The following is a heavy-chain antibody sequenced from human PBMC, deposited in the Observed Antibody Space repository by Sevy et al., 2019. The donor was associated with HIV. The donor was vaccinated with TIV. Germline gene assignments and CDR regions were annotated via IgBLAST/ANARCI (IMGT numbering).Heavy chain of an antibody. CDR1: GFTFSKYS. D-gene: IGHD2-8*01. J-gene: IGHJ4*02. CDR2: LSFGCGEI. CDR3: AREGSTKPHDY. V-gene: IGHV3-23*01. Sequence: GGSLRLSCAASGFTFSKYSMSWVRQPPGKGLEWVSTLSFGCGEINHADSVKGRFTIPRDNSKNSLYLQMNNLRAEDTAVYYCAREGSTKPHDYWGQGTLVTVSS.